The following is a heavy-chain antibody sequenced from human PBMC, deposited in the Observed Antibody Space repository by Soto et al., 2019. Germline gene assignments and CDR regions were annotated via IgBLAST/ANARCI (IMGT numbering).Heavy chain of an antibody. Sequence: EVQLLESGGGLVQPGGSLRLSCAASGFAFSNYAMSWVRQAPGKGLECVSTISSSGHNTYYADSVRGRFTISRDNSKNTLNLQMNSLRADDTAVYYCAKVGPHPQTTEAFDWFDPWGQGTLVTVSS. CDR3: AKVGPHPQTTEAFDWFDP. CDR2: ISSSGHNT. J-gene: IGHJ5*02. V-gene: IGHV3-23*01. CDR1: GFAFSNYA. D-gene: IGHD3-3*02.